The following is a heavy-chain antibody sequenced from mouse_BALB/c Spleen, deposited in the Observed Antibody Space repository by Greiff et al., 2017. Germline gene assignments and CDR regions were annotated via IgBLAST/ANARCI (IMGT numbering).Heavy chain of an antibody. D-gene: IGHD2-1*01. CDR3: ARRDGNYGAWFAY. J-gene: IGHJ3*01. V-gene: IGHV2-6-7*01. Sequence: VQVVESGPGLVAPSQSLSITCTVSGFSLTGYGVNWVRQPPGKGLEWLGMIWGDGSTDYNSALKSRLSISKDNSKSQVFLKMNSLQTDDTARYYCARRDGNYGAWFAYWGQGTLVTVSA. CDR2: IWGDGST. CDR1: GFSLTGYG.